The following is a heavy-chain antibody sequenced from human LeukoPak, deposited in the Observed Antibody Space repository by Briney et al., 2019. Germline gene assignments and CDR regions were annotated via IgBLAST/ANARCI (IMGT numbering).Heavy chain of an antibody. V-gene: IGHV1-18*01. D-gene: IGHD4-17*01. CDR2: IITYNGNT. Sequence: EASVKVSCETSGYTFTSYGLSWVRQAPGQGLEWMGWIITYNGNTYYSQKLQGRVTMTTDTSTSTAYMELRSLRSDDTAVYYCAKTTVTSEEYFYYYMDVWGKGTTVTVSS. CDR1: GYTFTSYG. CDR3: AKTTVTSEEYFYYYMDV. J-gene: IGHJ6*03.